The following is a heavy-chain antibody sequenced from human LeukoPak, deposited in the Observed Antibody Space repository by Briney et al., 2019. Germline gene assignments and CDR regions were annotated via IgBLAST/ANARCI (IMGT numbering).Heavy chain of an antibody. CDR3: AKDRTWWLAHFDY. J-gene: IGHJ4*02. V-gene: IGHV3-23*01. D-gene: IGHD6-19*01. Sequence: GESLRLSCAASGFTFSSYAMSWVRQAPGKGLEWVSAISGSGGSTYYADSVKGRFTISRDNSKNTLYLQMNSLRAEDTAVYYCAKDRTWWLAHFDYWGQGTLVTVSS. CDR1: GFTFSSYA. CDR2: ISGSGGST.